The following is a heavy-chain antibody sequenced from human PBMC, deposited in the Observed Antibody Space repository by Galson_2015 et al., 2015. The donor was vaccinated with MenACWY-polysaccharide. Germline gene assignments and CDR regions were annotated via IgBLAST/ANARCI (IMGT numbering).Heavy chain of an antibody. CDR1: TVTFRGSG. V-gene: IGHV3-33*01. Sequence: LRLSCAASTVTFRGSGMHWVRQAPGKGLEWVAVIQYDAVYKQYLDSVKGRFSISRDNSKNTLYLEMNSLRAEDTALYYCAREGSRIVFHAFDIWGQGTMVIVSS. CDR3: AREGSRIVFHAFDI. J-gene: IGHJ3*02. D-gene: IGHD3-10*02. CDR2: IQYDAVYK.